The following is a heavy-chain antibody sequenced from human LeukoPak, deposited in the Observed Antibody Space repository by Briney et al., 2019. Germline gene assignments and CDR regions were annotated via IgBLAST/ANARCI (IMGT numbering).Heavy chain of an antibody. V-gene: IGHV3-48*03. D-gene: IGHD3-9*01. CDR2: ISSSGSTI. J-gene: IGHJ3*02. CDR3: ARTHYDILTGYDGHDAFDI. CDR1: GFTFSSYE. Sequence: GGSLRLSCAASGFTFSSYEMNWVRQAPGKGLEWVSYISSSGSTIYYADSVKGRFTISRDNAKNSLYPQMNSLRAEDTAVYYCARTHYDILTGYDGHDAFDIWGQGTMVTVSS.